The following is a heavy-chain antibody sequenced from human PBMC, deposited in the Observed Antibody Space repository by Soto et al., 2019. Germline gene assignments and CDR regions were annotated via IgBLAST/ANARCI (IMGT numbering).Heavy chain of an antibody. D-gene: IGHD3-3*01. CDR2: IIPIFGTA. J-gene: IGHJ5*02. CDR3: ARSYDFWSVYWETSVWFDP. CDR1: GGTFSSYA. V-gene: IGHV1-69*12. Sequence: QVQLVQSGAEVKKPGSSVKVSCKASGGTFSSYAISWVRQAPGQGLEWMGGIIPIFGTANYAQKFQGRVTITADESTSTAYMELSSLRSEDTAVYYCARSYDFWSVYWETSVWFDPWGQGTLVTVSS.